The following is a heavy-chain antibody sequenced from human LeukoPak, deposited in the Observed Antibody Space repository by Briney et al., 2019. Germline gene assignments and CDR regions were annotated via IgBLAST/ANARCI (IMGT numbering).Heavy chain of an antibody. CDR1: GGTFSSYA. D-gene: IGHD4-11*01. CDR3: ATGPLTTVTSYYYMDV. J-gene: IGHJ6*03. Sequence: SVKVSCKASGGTFSSYAISWVRQAPGQGLEWMGGIIPIFGTANYAQKFQGRVTITTDESTSTAYMELSSLRSEDTAVYYCATGPLTTVTSYYYMDVWGKGTTVTVSS. V-gene: IGHV1-69*05. CDR2: IIPIFGTA.